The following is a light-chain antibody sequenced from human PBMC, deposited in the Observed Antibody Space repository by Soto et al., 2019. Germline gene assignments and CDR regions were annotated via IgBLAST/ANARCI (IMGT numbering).Light chain of an antibody. Sequence: QSVLTQPPSVSGAPGQSVTLSRTGNSSDVGTYNRVSWYQQPPGTAPKLMIYEVSNRPSGVPDRFSGSKSGNTASLTISGLQAEDEADYYCSSYTSSSTYVFGTGTKVTVL. J-gene: IGLJ1*01. CDR1: SSDVGTYNR. V-gene: IGLV2-18*02. CDR3: SSYTSSSTYV. CDR2: EVS.